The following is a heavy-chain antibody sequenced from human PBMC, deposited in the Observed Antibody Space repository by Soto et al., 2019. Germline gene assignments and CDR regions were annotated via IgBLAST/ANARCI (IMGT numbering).Heavy chain of an antibody. CDR3: ARTVGAAYYFDF. Sequence: ASETLSLTCNVSGDSMTKYYWGWIRRPAGKGLEWIGRIYTSGSTNYNPSLKSRVTMSIDTSNNHFSLNLKSVTAADTAVYYCARTVGAAYYFDFWGQGALVTVSS. J-gene: IGHJ4*02. CDR1: GDSMTKYY. CDR2: IYTSGST. V-gene: IGHV4-4*07. D-gene: IGHD1-26*01.